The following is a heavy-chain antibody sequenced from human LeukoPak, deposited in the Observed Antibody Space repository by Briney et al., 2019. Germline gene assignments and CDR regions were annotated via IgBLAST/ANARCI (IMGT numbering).Heavy chain of an antibody. D-gene: IGHD3-10*01. CDR3: ARESVVRGVRYIFDY. CDR1: GGSISSSSYY. CDR2: IYYSGST. Sequence: PSESLSLTCTVSGGSISSSSYYWGWIRQPPGKGLEWIGYIYYSGSTYYNPSLKSRVTISVDTSKNQFSLKLSSVTAADTAVYYCARESVVRGVRYIFDYWGQGTLVTVSS. V-gene: IGHV4-39*07. J-gene: IGHJ4*02.